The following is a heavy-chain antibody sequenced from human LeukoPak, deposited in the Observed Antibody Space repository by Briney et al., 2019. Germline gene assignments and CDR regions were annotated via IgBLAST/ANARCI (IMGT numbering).Heavy chain of an antibody. CDR2: ISSTSGYI. CDR1: GLSFSSYT. CDR3: VRDWDHFDFDS. V-gene: IGHV3-21*01. Sequence: PGGSLRLSCAPSGLSFSSYTIHWVRQAPGKGLEWVSSISSTSGYIHYADSVKGRFSISRDNAKNLVHLEMDILRADDTAVYYCVRDWDHFDFDSWGLGTLVTVSS. D-gene: IGHD3-9*01. J-gene: IGHJ5*01.